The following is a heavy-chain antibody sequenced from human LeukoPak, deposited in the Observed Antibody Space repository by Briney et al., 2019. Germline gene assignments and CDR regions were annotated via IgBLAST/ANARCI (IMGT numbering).Heavy chain of an antibody. J-gene: IGHJ4*02. Sequence: PSETLSLTCDVSGYFVSSAYYWGWIRQSPGKGLEWIGNIYSTGSTYYNPSLQSRVTISVDASKNQFSLRLSSLTSADRAVYYCAGRTTVTNALSFDFWGQGILVTVSS. CDR3: AGRTTVTNALSFDF. D-gene: IGHD4-11*01. V-gene: IGHV4-38-2*01. CDR2: IYSTGST. CDR1: GYFVSSAYY.